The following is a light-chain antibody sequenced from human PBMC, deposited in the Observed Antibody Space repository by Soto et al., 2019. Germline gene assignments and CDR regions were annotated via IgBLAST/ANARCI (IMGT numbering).Light chain of an antibody. Sequence: ETVLTQSPSTPPLSPGERATLPCRASQSISNSLLAWFQQKPGQAPSLLIYGASSRATGIPDTFCGSGSGTDFTLFISRLEPGDFAVYYCQQYGSLPVTFGQGNKLEMK. CDR1: QSISNSL. J-gene: IGKJ2*01. CDR2: GAS. V-gene: IGKV3-20*01. CDR3: QQYGSLPVT.